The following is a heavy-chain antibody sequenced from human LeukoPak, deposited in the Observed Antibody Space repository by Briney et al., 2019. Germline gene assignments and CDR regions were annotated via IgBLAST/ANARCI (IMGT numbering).Heavy chain of an antibody. D-gene: IGHD1-1*01. CDR1: GGSISGSDYY. V-gene: IGHV4-30-2*01. Sequence: SQTLSLTCTVSGGSISGSDYYWSWIRQPPGEGLEWIGYIYHSGSAYYNPSLKSRVTISEDRSKNQFSLKLSSVTAADTAVYYCAREDRWNDEDYFYYYMDVWGKGTTVTVSS. CDR3: AREDRWNDEDYFYYYMDV. CDR2: IYHSGSA. J-gene: IGHJ6*03.